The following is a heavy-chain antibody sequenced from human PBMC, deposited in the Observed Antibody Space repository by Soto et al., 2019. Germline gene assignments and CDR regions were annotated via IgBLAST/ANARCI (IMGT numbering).Heavy chain of an antibody. V-gene: IGHV3-66*01. D-gene: IGHD6-13*01. J-gene: IGHJ5*02. CDR2: IYSGGNT. Sequence: EVHLVESGGGLVQPGGSLRLSCAASGFIVSSNYMSWVRQAPGKGLEWVSLIYSGGNTFYADSMKGRFTISRDNSKNALYLQMNSPRAEHTAIYNCARNLLSSSWYSSPWGQGNLVTVSS. CDR1: GFIVSSNY. CDR3: ARNLLSSSWYSSP.